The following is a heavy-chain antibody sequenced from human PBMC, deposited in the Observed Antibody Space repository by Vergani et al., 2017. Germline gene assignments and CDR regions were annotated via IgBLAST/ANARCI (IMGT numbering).Heavy chain of an antibody. V-gene: IGHV1-69*01. J-gene: IGHJ4*02. CDR1: GGTFSTYA. CDR3: ARGVGLEWSPGVGAFDY. CDR2: IIPMFGLG. D-gene: IGHD3-3*01. Sequence: VQLVQSGAEVKKPGSSMKVSCKASGGTFSTYAISWVRQAPGQGLEWMGGIIPMFGLGNYAQKFQGRLTITADEGTNTAYMELTSLRSEDTAVYYCARGVGLEWSPGVGAFDYWGQGTLVTVSS.